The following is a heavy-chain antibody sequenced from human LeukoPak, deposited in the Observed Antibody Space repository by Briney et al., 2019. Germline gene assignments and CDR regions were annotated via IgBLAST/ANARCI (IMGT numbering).Heavy chain of an antibody. CDR3: ARSDYYDIFDY. D-gene: IGHD3-22*01. V-gene: IGHV3-53*04. J-gene: IGHJ4*02. CDR1: GFTVSSNY. CDR2: IYSGGST. Sequence: PGGSLRLPCAASGFTVSSNYMSWVRQAPGKGLEWVSVIYSGGSTYYAGSVKGRFTISRHNSKNTLYLQMNSLRAEDTAVYYCARSDYYDIFDYWGQGTLVTVSS.